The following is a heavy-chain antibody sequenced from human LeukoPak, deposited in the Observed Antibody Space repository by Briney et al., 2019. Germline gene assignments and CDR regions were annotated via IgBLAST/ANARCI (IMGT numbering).Heavy chain of an antibody. V-gene: IGHV3-30*02. D-gene: IGHD2-2*02. CDR1: GFTFSSYG. J-gene: IGHJ4*02. CDR3: AKDHPPYQLLYRELDY. Sequence: GGSLRLSCAASGFTFSSYGMHWVRQAPGKGLEWVAFIRYDGSNKYYADSVKGRFTISRDNSKNTLYLQVNSLRAEDTAVYYCAKDHPPYQLLYRELDYWGQGTLVTVSS. CDR2: IRYDGSNK.